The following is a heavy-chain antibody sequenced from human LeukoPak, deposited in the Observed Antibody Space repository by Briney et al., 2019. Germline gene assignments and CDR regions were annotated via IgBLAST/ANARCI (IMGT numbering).Heavy chain of an antibody. Sequence: GGSLRLSCAASGFTFSSYWMNWARQAPGKGLEWVAFIWFDGSNKHYADSVKGRFTISRDNSEDTLYLQMNSLRAEDTAVYYCVRDPSGSGFAFDSWGQGALVTVSS. CDR1: GFTFSSYW. D-gene: IGHD1-1*01. J-gene: IGHJ4*02. V-gene: IGHV3-33*08. CDR2: IWFDGSNK. CDR3: VRDPSGSGFAFDS.